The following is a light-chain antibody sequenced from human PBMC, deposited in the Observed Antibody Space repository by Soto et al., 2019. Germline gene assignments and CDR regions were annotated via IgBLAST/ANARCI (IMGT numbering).Light chain of an antibody. CDR3: LQYSYSPYT. Sequence: EVVLTQSPGTLSLSPGERATLSCRDSPTLNIRYLTWFQQKPGQAPRLLVYGASSRATGIPDRFSGSGSGTDFTLTISKLEPEDFAVYYCLQYSYSPYTFGPGTKLEIK. CDR2: GAS. J-gene: IGKJ2*01. V-gene: IGKV3-20*01. CDR1: PTLNIRY.